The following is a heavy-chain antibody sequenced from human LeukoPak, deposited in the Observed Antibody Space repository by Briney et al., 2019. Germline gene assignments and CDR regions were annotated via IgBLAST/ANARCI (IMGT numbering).Heavy chain of an antibody. CDR1: GYTLTELS. CDR2: FDPEDGET. CDR3: ATDLVSRRLAGANAFDY. D-gene: IGHD4/OR15-4a*01. J-gene: IGHJ4*02. V-gene: IGHV1-24*01. Sequence: ASVNVSCKVSGYTLTELSMHWVRQAPGKGLEWMGGFDPEDGETIYAQKVQGRVTMTEDTSTDTAYMELSSLRSEDTAVYYCATDLVSRRLAGANAFDYWGQGTLVTVSS.